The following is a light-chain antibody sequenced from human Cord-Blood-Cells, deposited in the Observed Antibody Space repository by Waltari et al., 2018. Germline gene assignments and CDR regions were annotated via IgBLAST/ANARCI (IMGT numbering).Light chain of an antibody. CDR3: QAWDSSTVV. Sequence: SYELTQPPSVSVSPGQTASITCSGDKLGDKYACWYQQKPGQSPVLVIYQDSKRPSGIPERFSCSNSGNTATLTISGTQAMDGADYYCQAWDSSTVVFGGGTKLTVL. V-gene: IGLV3-1*01. CDR2: QDS. CDR1: KLGDKY. J-gene: IGLJ2*01.